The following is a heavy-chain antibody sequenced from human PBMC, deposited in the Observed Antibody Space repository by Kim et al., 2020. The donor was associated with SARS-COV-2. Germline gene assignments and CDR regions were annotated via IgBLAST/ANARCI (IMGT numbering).Heavy chain of an antibody. CDR3: SSLRNYGNWFDP. Sequence: TNSNPSLKSRVAISSDTSKSQFSLNMRSVTAADTAVYYCSSLRNYGNWFDPWGRGTLVTVSS. CDR2: T. J-gene: IGHJ5*02. D-gene: IGHD3-16*01. V-gene: IGHV4-59*01.